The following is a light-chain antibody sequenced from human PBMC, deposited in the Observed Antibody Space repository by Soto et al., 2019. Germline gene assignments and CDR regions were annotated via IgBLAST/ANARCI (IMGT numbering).Light chain of an antibody. V-gene: IGKV3-11*01. CDR2: DAS. Sequence: EIVLTQSPATLSLSPGERATLSCRASLDISSSLAWYQQKPGQAPRLLIHDASSRVTGIPARFSGSGSETDFTLSISSLEPEDFAVYYCQQRSNWPITFGQGTRLEIK. J-gene: IGKJ5*01. CDR3: QQRSNWPIT. CDR1: LDISSS.